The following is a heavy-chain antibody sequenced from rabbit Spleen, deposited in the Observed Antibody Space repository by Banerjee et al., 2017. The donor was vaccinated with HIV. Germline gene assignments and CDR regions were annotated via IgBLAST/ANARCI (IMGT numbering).Heavy chain of an antibody. D-gene: IGHD1-1*01. CDR3: ARDLVGVIGWNFYL. Sequence: QEQLMESGGGLVQPGGSLKLSCKASGFDFSSYGVSWVRQAPGKGLEWIGCINTATGKPVYATWAKGRFTISRTSSTTVTLRMTSLTAADTATYFCARDLVGVIGWNFYLWGPGTLVTVS. V-gene: IGHV1S45*01. J-gene: IGHJ4*01. CDR1: GFDFSSYG. CDR2: INTATGKP.